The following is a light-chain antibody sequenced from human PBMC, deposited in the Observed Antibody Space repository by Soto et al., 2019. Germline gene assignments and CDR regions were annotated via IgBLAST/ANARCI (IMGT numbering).Light chain of an antibody. CDR2: AAS. J-gene: IGKJ2*01. Sequence: DIQMTQSPSSLSASVGDRVTITCRASQSIAYYLNWFQQKPGKAPKLLIYAASSLQSGVPSRFSGSGSGTDFTLTISSLQPEDFATYYCQQSSNFPMYTFGQGTKLYVK. V-gene: IGKV1-39*01. CDR1: QSIAYY. CDR3: QQSSNFPMYT.